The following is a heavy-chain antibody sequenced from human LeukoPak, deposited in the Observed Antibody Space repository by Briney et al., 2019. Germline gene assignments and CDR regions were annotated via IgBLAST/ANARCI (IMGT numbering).Heavy chain of an antibody. Sequence: SETLSLTCTVSGGSISSGDYYWSWIRQPPGKGLEWIGYIYYGGSTYYNPSLKSRVTISVDTSKNQFSLKLSSVTAADTAVYYCARGYYDSIQPLDYWGQGTLVTVSS. CDR2: IYYGGST. CDR1: GGSISSGDYY. V-gene: IGHV4-30-4*01. J-gene: IGHJ4*02. D-gene: IGHD3-22*01. CDR3: ARGYYDSIQPLDY.